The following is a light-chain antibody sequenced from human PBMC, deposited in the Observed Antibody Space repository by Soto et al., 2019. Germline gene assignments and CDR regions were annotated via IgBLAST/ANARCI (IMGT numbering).Light chain of an antibody. V-gene: IGKV1-39*01. J-gene: IGKJ3*01. CDR1: QNIHSF. CDR2: GGS. CDR3: LQSYNIPFT. Sequence: DIQMTQSPSSLAASVGERVTITCRASQNIHSFLNWYQQKPGKAPQVLIYGGSALQSGVPSRFSGSGSGTDFTLTISSLQPEDFASYFCLQSYNIPFTFGPGTKVDIK.